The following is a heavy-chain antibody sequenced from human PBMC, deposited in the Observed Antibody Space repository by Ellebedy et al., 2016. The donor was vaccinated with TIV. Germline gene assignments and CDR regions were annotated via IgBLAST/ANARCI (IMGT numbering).Heavy chain of an antibody. CDR1: GYSFTSYW. CDR3: ARRGFCSGGSCFSNAFDI. Sequence: GGSLRLSXKGSGYSFTSYWIGWVRQMPGKGLEWMGIIYPGDSDTRYSPSFQGQVTISADKSISTAYLQWSSLKASDTAMFYCARRGFCSGGSCFSNAFDIWGQGTMVTVSS. J-gene: IGHJ3*02. D-gene: IGHD2-15*01. CDR2: IYPGDSDT. V-gene: IGHV5-51*01.